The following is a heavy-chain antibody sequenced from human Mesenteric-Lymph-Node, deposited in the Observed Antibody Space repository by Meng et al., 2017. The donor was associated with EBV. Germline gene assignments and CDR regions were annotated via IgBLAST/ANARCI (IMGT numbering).Heavy chain of an antibody. CDR2: IGEINHREIT. D-gene: IGHD3-10*01. CDR3: ASRSGHSDY. Sequence: QLQLQESGPGLVNPSETRLLTCAVYGGSFSGYYWSWVRQPPGKGLEWIGEIGEINHREITNYSPSLKSRVTMSVDTSNNQFSLKLSSVTAADTAVYYCASRSGHSDYWGQGTLVTVSS. J-gene: IGHJ4*02. V-gene: IGHV4-34*10. CDR1: GGSFSGYY.